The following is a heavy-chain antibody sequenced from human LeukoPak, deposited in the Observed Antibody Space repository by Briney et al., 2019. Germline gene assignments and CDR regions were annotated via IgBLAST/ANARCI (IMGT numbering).Heavy chain of an antibody. CDR1: GFTFSSYS. CDR2: ISSYSS. D-gene: IGHD3-22*01. CDR3: ARSDSSGYYGTFDY. J-gene: IGHJ4*02. Sequence: GGSLRLSCAASGFTFSSYSMNWVRQAPGKGLEWVASISSYSSYYADSVKGRFTISRDNAKNSLYLQMNSLRAEDTAVYYCARSDSSGYYGTFDYWGQGTLVTVSS. V-gene: IGHV3-21*01.